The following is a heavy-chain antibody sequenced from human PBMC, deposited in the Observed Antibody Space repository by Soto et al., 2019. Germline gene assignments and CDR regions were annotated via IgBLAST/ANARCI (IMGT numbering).Heavy chain of an antibody. CDR2: ILGRGDT. Sequence: EVQLLESGGGSVQPGGSLRLSCAASGFTFSTFAMSWVRQAPGKGLEWVSGILGRGDTYYEESVKGRFTISRDNSKNTLFLQLNSLRVEDTAIYYCAKDARPDGYWDFDYWCQGTLVTVSS. D-gene: IGHD5-12*01. J-gene: IGHJ4*02. CDR3: AKDARPDGYWDFDY. CDR1: GFTFSTFA. V-gene: IGHV3-23*01.